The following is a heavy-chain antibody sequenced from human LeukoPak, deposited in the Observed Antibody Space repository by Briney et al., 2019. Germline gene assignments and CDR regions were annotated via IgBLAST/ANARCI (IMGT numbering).Heavy chain of an antibody. V-gene: IGHV3-49*03. CDR2: LRSKDHGGTT. D-gene: IGHD4-23*01. J-gene: IGHJ4*02. Sequence: GGSPRLFWNTSGFNFGDYALSWFRQAPGEGLEWLSFLRSKDHGGTTEYAASVKGRFTISRDDSNGIAYLQMNSLIVEDTAVYFCTRDPHYYHGNPHDFWGQGTRVTVSS. CDR1: GFNFGDYA. CDR3: TRDPHYYHGNPHDF.